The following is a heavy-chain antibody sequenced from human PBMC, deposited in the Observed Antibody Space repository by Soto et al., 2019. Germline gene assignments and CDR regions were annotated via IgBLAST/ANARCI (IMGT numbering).Heavy chain of an antibody. CDR3: AKGRYDFWSPYYFDS. V-gene: IGHV3-9*01. CDR2: ITWNSRVL. D-gene: IGHD3-3*01. Sequence: HPGGSLRLSCVGTGLNFDDFAMHWVRQAPGKGLEWVSGITWNSRVLAYADSVKGRFTISRDNARNSLYLQMDSLRDEDTALYYCAKGRYDFWSPYYFDSSGQGTLVTVSS. CDR1: GLNFDDFA. J-gene: IGHJ4*02.